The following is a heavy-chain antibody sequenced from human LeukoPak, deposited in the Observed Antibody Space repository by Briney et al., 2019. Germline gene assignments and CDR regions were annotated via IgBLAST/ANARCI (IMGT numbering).Heavy chain of an antibody. J-gene: IGHJ4*02. V-gene: IGHV3-30*18. D-gene: IGHD3-3*01. CDR1: GYTFRNYD. CDR2: ISYDGTNK. CDR3: AKENDFVY. Sequence: GRSLRHSCAPSGYTFRNYDMHCVRQAPGKGLEWVAVISYDGTNKYYADSVKGRFTISRDNSKSTLYLQMNSLRAEDTAVYYCAKENDFVYWGQGTLVTVSS.